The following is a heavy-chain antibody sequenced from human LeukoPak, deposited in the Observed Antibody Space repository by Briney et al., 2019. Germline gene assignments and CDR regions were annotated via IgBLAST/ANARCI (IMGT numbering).Heavy chain of an antibody. J-gene: IGHJ4*02. CDR2: ISSSSSYI. V-gene: IGHV3-21*01. CDR3: ARYYGSGSFDY. Sequence: GGSLRLSCAASGFTFSSYSMNWVRQAPGKGLGWVSSISSSSSYIYYADSVKGRFTISRDNAKNSLFLQMNSLRAEDTAVYYCARYYGSGSFDYWGQGTLVTVSS. D-gene: IGHD3-10*01. CDR1: GFTFSSYS.